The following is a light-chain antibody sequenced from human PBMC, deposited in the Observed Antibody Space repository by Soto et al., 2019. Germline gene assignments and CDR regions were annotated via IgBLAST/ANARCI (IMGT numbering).Light chain of an antibody. Sequence: EIVMTQSPATLSVSPGERATLSCRASQSVSSNLDWYQQKPGQAHRLLIYGADTGATGIPARFSGSGSVTEFTLTISSLQSEDFAVYYCQQYNNWPPMYTFGQGTKLEIK. CDR1: QSVSSN. J-gene: IGKJ2*01. CDR2: GAD. V-gene: IGKV3-15*01. CDR3: QQYNNWPPMYT.